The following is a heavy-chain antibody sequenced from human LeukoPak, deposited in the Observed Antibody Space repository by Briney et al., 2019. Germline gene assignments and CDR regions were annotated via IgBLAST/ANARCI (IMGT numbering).Heavy chain of an antibody. V-gene: IGHV3-23*01. D-gene: IGHD3-9*01. Sequence: GGSLRLSCAASGFTFSSYAMSWVRQAPGKGLDWVSAISGSGGSTYYADSVKGRFTISRDNSKNTLYLQMNSLRAEDTAVYYCAKDPTAYYDILTGYYNVDPYDYWGQGTLVTVSS. J-gene: IGHJ4*02. CDR1: GFTFSSYA. CDR3: AKDPTAYYDILTGYYNVDPYDY. CDR2: ISGSGGST.